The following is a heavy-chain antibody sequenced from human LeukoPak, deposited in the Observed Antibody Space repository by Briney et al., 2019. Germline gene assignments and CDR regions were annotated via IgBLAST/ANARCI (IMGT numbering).Heavy chain of an antibody. CDR1: GFTFSSYA. Sequence: GGSLRLSCAASGFTFSSYAMHWVRQAPGKGLEWVANIKQDGSAKYCVDSVKGRFTISRDNTKNSLYLQMNSLRAEDTALYYCARDAGRTLDLWGRGTLVTVSS. D-gene: IGHD1-7*01. V-gene: IGHV3-7*03. CDR2: IKQDGSAK. CDR3: ARDAGRTLDL. J-gene: IGHJ2*01.